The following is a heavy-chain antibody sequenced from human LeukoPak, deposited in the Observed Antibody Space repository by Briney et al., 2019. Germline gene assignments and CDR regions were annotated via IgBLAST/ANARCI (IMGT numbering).Heavy chain of an antibody. CDR1: GYSFTSYW. V-gene: IGHV5-10-1*01. Sequence: GESLKLPRKGSGYSFTSYWFNWVRQMPGKGQEWMGTIDPPDPYTSDSPSFQGHVTISAENPISTAYLQSSSLKAADTAMNYGASLPQLGSDYRGPGTLVTVSS. CDR3: ASLPQLGSDY. J-gene: IGHJ4*02. CDR2: IDPPDPYT. D-gene: IGHD1-26*01.